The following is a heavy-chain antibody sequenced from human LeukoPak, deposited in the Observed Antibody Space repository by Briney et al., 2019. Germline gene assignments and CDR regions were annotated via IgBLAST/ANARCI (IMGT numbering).Heavy chain of an antibody. CDR2: ISYDGSNK. Sequence: GGSLRLSCAASGFTLSSYAMHWVRQAPGKGLEWVAVISYDGSNKYYADSVKGRFTISRDNSKNTLYLQMNSLRAEDTAVYYCARDPDSNWVFDYWGQGTLVTVSS. V-gene: IGHV3-30-3*01. CDR3: ARDPDSNWVFDY. D-gene: IGHD4-11*01. CDR1: GFTLSSYA. J-gene: IGHJ4*02.